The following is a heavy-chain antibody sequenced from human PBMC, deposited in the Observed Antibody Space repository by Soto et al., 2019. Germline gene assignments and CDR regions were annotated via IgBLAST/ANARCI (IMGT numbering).Heavy chain of an antibody. Sequence: QITLKESGPPLVKPTQTLTLTCTFSGFSLTTRGVGVGWIRQPPGNALECLALIYWDDDKRYSPSLQSRLSITKDTSKTQVVLTMTNVDPVDTATYYCAHIPNYYQYDWFDPWGQGTLVSVSS. CDR3: AHIPNYYQYDWFDP. CDR1: GFSLTTRGVG. CDR2: IYWDDDK. J-gene: IGHJ5*02. V-gene: IGHV2-5*02. D-gene: IGHD3-16*01.